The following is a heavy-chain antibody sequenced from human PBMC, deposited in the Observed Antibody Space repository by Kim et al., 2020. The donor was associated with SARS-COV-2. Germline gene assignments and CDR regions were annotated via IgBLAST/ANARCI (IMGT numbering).Heavy chain of an antibody. CDR2: INAGNGNT. CDR3: ASVYYDSSGYYDFDY. V-gene: IGHV1-3*01. J-gene: IGHJ4*02. Sequence: ASVKVSCKASGYTFTSYTMHWVRQAPGQRLEWMGWINAGNGNTKYSQKFQGRVTITRDTSASTAYMELSSLRSEDTAVYYCASVYYDSSGYYDFDYWGQGTLVTVSS. CDR1: GYTFTSYT. D-gene: IGHD3-22*01.